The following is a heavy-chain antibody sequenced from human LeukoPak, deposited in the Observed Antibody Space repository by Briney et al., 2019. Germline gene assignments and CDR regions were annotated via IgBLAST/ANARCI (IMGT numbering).Heavy chain of an antibody. J-gene: IGHJ4*02. D-gene: IGHD3-10*01. CDR3: ATKAAPSRANPFDY. V-gene: IGHV3-7*01. Sequence: GGSLRLSCSVSGFTFSNFWMSWVRQAPGKGLEWVANINRDGSEKNYVGSVKGRFTISRDNAKNSLYLQMDSLRAEDTAVYYCATKAAPSRANPFDYWGQGTLVTVSS. CDR2: INRDGSEK. CDR1: GFTFSNFW.